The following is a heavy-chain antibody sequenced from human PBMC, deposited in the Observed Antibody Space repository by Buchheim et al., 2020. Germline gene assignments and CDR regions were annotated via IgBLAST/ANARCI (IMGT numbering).Heavy chain of an antibody. CDR1: GFTFSSYS. Sequence: EVQLMESGGGLVKPGGSLRLSCAASGFTFSSYSMNWVRQAPGKGLEWVSSISSSSSYIYYADSVKGRFTISRDNAKNSLYLQMNSRRAQETALYYCARHWEGTAISPYDMDDWGQGTT. D-gene: IGHD2-21*02. J-gene: IGHJ6*02. CDR2: ISSSSSYI. CDR3: ARHWEGTAISPYDMDD. V-gene: IGHV3-21*01.